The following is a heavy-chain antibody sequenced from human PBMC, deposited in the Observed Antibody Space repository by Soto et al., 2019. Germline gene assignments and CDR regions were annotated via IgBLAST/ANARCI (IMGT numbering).Heavy chain of an antibody. J-gene: IGHJ5*02. CDR1: GFTFSNYS. CDR2: ISTSSGYR. CDR3: SRDLHAYVSFRFDP. V-gene: IGHV3-21*01. D-gene: IGHD3-16*01. Sequence: EVQLVESGGGLVKPGGSLRLSCAASGFTFSNYSMNWVRQAPGKGLEWVSSISTSSGYRYYADSVKGRFTISRDNAKKSLYLQMNSLRAEDTAVYYCSRDLHAYVSFRFDPCGQGTLVTVSS.